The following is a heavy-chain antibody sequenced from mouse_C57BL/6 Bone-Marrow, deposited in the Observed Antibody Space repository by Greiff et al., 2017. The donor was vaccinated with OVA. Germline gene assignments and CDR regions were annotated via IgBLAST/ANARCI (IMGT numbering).Heavy chain of an antibody. D-gene: IGHD1-1*01. CDR3: ARRSYYYGRDWYFDV. J-gene: IGHJ1*03. Sequence: VQLQQSGPELVKPGASVKISCKASGYTFTDYYINWVKQRPGQGLEWIGWIFPGSGSTYYNEKFQGKATLTVDKSSSTAYMLLSSLTSEDSAVYFCARRSYYYGRDWYFDVWGTGTTVTVSS. V-gene: IGHV1-75*01. CDR2: IFPGSGST. CDR1: GYTFTDYY.